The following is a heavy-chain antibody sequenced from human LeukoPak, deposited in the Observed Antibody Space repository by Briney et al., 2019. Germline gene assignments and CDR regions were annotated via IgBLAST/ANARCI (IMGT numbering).Heavy chain of an antibody. CDR2: IYYSGST. CDR3: ASYWYSGKTFDY. J-gene: IGHJ4*02. Sequence: SETLSLTCTVSGGSISSGGYYWSRIRQHPGKGLEWIGYIYYSGSTYYNPSLKSRVTISVDTSKNQFSPKLSSVTAADTAVYYCASYWYSGKTFDYWGQGTLVTVSS. CDR1: GGSISSGGYY. V-gene: IGHV4-31*03. D-gene: IGHD1-26*01.